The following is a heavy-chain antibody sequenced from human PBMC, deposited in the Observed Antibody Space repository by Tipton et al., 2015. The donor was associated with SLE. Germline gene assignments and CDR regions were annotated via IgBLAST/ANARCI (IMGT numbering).Heavy chain of an antibody. Sequence: SLRLSCAASGFTFSSYAMSWVRQAPGKGLEWVSAISGSGGRTYYADSVKGRFTISRDDSKNTLYLQMNSLRAEDTAVYYCAKDMYGDPYYFDYWGQGTLVTVSS. CDR2: ISGSGGRT. J-gene: IGHJ4*02. V-gene: IGHV3-23*01. CDR3: AKDMYGDPYYFDY. CDR1: GFTFSSYA. D-gene: IGHD4-17*01.